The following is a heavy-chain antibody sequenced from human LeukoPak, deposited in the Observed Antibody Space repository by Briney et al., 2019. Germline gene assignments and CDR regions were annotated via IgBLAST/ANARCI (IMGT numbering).Heavy chain of an antibody. D-gene: IGHD1-14*01. CDR2: ISSSGSTI. J-gene: IGHJ6*03. V-gene: IGHV3-48*03. CDR1: GFTFSSYE. Sequence: PGGSLRLSCAASGFTFSSYEMHWVRQAPGKGLEWVSYISSSGSTIYYADSVKGRFTISRDNAKNSLYLQMNSLRAEDTAVYYCARDRGNQRGYYYYYMDVWGKGTTVTVSS. CDR3: ARDRGNQRGYYYYYMDV.